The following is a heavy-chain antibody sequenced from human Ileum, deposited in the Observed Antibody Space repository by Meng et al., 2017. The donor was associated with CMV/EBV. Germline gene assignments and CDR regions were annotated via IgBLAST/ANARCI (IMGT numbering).Heavy chain of an antibody. Sequence: ASVKVSCKTSGYTFIGYYMHWVRQAPGQGLEWMGWINPNTHDTKFAQKFQGRVTLTRDTSISTAYMELSSLTSDDTAVYYCAREGGISGSLDWGQGTLVTVSS. D-gene: IGHD1-26*01. V-gene: IGHV1-2*02. CDR3: AREGGISGSLD. CDR2: INPNTHDT. J-gene: IGHJ4*02. CDR1: GYTFIGYY.